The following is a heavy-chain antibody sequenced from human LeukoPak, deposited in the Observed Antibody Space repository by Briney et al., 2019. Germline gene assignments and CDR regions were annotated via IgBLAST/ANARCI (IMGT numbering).Heavy chain of an antibody. V-gene: IGHV4-39*07. CDR2: INHSGST. CDR1: GGSISSSSYY. D-gene: IGHD4-11*01. J-gene: IGHJ4*02. Sequence: PSETLSLTCTVSGGSISSSSYYWGWIRQPPGKGLEWIGEINHSGSTNYNPSLKSRVTISVDTSKNQFSLKLSSVTAADTAVYYCARRSYSVPPVYWGQGTLVTVSS. CDR3: ARRSYSVPPVY.